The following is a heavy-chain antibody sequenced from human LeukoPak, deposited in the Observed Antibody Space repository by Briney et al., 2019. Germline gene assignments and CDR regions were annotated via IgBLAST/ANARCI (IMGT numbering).Heavy chain of an antibody. V-gene: IGHV4-34*01. J-gene: IGHJ3*02. D-gene: IGHD2/OR15-2a*01. Sequence: SETLSLTCAVYGGSLSGYYWSWFRQPPGKGLEWIGEVNHRGSTNYNPSLKSRVTISVDTSKNQFSLKLSSVTAADTAVYYCAREIIAARGAFDIWGQGTMVTVSS. CDR1: GGSLSGYY. CDR2: VNHRGST. CDR3: AREIIAARGAFDI.